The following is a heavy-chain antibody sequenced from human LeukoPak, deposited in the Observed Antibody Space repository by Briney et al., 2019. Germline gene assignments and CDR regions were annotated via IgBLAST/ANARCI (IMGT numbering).Heavy chain of an antibody. D-gene: IGHD3-22*01. CDR2: IYSGGST. Sequence: GGSLRLSCAASGFTVSSNYMSWVRQAPGKGPEWVAGIYSGGSTYYADSVKGRFTISRDNSKNTLYLQMNSLRAEDTAVYYCASKMPYYYDSPPDYWGQGTLVTVSS. V-gene: IGHV3-53*01. CDR1: GFTVSSNY. CDR3: ASKMPYYYDSPPDY. J-gene: IGHJ4*02.